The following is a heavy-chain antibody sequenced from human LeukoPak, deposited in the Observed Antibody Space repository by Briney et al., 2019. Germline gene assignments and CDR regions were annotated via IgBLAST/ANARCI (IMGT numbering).Heavy chain of an antibody. CDR3: ARLTSGTHPNLDY. CDR1: GGTFRGYF. CDR2: MNDSRTT. Sequence: SETLSLTCAVFGGTFRGYFWSWIRQPPGKGREWIGEMNDSRTTSYNPSLKSRVTISTDTSKNQVSLKVNSVTAADTAVYYCARLTSGTHPNLDYWGQGALVTVSS. D-gene: IGHD3-10*01. J-gene: IGHJ4*02. V-gene: IGHV4-34*01.